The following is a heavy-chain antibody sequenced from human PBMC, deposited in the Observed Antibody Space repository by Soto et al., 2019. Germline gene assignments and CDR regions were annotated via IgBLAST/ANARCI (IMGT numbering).Heavy chain of an antibody. CDR2: IRSKANSYAT. Sequence: EVQLVESGGGLVQPGGSLKLSCAASGFTFSGSAMHWVRQASGKGLEWVGRIRSKANSYATAYAASVKGRFTISRDDSKNTAYLQMNSLKTEDTAVYYCTRQVTDCSSTSCYSYNWFDPWGQGTLVTVSS. J-gene: IGHJ5*02. V-gene: IGHV3-73*01. CDR1: GFTFSGSA. D-gene: IGHD2-2*01. CDR3: TRQVTDCSSTSCYSYNWFDP.